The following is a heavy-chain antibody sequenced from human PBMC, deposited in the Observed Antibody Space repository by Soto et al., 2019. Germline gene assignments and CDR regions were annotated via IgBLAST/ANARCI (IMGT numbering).Heavy chain of an antibody. V-gene: IGHV3-23*01. CDR2: ISGSGGST. CDR3: AKWNVHGTALVERSDP. Sequence: GGSLRLSCATSGFTFNSYGMHWVRQAPGKGLGWVSAISGSGGSTYYADSVKGRFTISRDNSKNTLYLQMNSLRAEDTAVYYCAKWNVHGTALVERSDPRGQGTLVTVSS. CDR1: GFTFNSYG. D-gene: IGHD5-18*01. J-gene: IGHJ5*02.